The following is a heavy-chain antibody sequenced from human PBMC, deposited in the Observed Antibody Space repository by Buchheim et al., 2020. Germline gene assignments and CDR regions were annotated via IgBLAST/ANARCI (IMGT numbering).Heavy chain of an antibody. J-gene: IGHJ6*02. CDR1: GFTVSSNY. CDR3: ARDEYSSSWYQPYYYYYGMDV. D-gene: IGHD6-13*01. Sequence: EVQLVESGGGLVQPGGSLRLSCAASGFTVSSNYMSWVRQAPGKGLEWVSVIYSGGSTYYADSVKGRFTISRDNSKNTQYLQMNSLRAEDTAVYYCARDEYSSSWYQPYYYYYGMDVWGQGTT. CDR2: IYSGGST. V-gene: IGHV3-66*01.